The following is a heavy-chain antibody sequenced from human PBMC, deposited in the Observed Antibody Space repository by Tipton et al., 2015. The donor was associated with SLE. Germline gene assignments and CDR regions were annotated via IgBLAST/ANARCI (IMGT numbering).Heavy chain of an antibody. CDR1: GGSIRNRSYY. CDR2: IYYSGST. CDR3: ARLGGYYDSSGYSYYFDY. V-gene: IGHV4-39*01. Sequence: TLSLTCTVSGGSIRNRSYYWGWIRQPPGKGLEWIGCIYYSGSTYYNPSLKSRVTISVDTSKNQFSLKLSSVTAADTAVYYCARLGGYYDSSGYSYYFDYWGQGTLVTVSS. D-gene: IGHD3-22*01. J-gene: IGHJ4*02.